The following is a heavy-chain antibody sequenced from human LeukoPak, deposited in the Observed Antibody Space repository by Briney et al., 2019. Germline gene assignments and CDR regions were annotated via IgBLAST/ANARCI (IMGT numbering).Heavy chain of an antibody. V-gene: IGHV3-53*01. Sequence: GGSLRLSCAASGFTFSKYAMSWVRQAPGKGLEWVSVIYSGGSTYYADSVKGRFTISRDNSKNTLYLQMNSLRAEDTAVYYCARDTDGDYYYYYGMDVWGQGTTVTVSS. CDR2: IYSGGST. D-gene: IGHD4-17*01. CDR3: ARDTDGDYYYYYGMDV. J-gene: IGHJ6*02. CDR1: GFTFSKYA.